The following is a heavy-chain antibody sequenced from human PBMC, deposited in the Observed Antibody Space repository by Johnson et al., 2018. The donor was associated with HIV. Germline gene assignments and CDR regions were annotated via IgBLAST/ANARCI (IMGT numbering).Heavy chain of an antibody. CDR3: AREGRRGPLAHAFDI. D-gene: IGHD3-10*01. J-gene: IGHJ3*02. CDR2: ISYDGSNK. CDR1: GFTFSSYA. V-gene: IGHV3-30*04. Sequence: QVQLVESGGGVVQPGGSLRLSCAASGFTFSSYAMHWVRQAPGKGLEWVAVISYDGSNKYYADSVKGRFTISRDNSKNTLYLQMNSLRAEDTAVYYCAREGRRGPLAHAFDIWGQGTMVTVSS.